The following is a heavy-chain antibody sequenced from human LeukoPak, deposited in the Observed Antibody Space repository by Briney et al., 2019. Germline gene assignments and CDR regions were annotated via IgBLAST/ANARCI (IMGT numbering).Heavy chain of an antibody. V-gene: IGHV4-39*07. CDR1: GGSISSSSYY. CDR3: AGVYSSGWFDY. J-gene: IGHJ4*02. D-gene: IGHD6-19*01. CDR2: IYFTGNT. Sequence: PSETLSLTCTVSGGSISSSSYYWGWIRQPPGKGLEWIGMIYFTGNTYYNPSLRSRVTLSLDTSRNQFSLKLSSVTAADTAVYYCAGVYSSGWFDYWGQGTLVTVSS.